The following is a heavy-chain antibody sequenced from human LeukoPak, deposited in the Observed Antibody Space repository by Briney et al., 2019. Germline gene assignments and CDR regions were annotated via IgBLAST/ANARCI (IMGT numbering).Heavy chain of an antibody. V-gene: IGHV3-53*01. CDR1: GFIVSGDF. CDR3: AKSVVVITFRFDD. CDR2: IYSDGST. J-gene: IGHJ4*02. Sequence: PGGSLRLSCAASGFIVSGDFMSWVRQAPGKGLEWVSVIYSDGSTYYADSVKGRFTISRDNSKNMVYLQMNNLRADDTAVYYCAKSVVVITFRFDDWGQGALVTVSS. D-gene: IGHD2-15*01.